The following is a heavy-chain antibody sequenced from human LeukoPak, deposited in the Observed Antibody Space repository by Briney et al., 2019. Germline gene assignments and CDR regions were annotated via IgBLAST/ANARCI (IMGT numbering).Heavy chain of an antibody. CDR3: ARDSYDILTGYYNWFDP. CDR2: INPNSGGT. V-gene: IGHV1-2*02. J-gene: IGHJ5*02. Sequence: ASVKVSCKASGYTFTGYYMHWVRQAPGQGLEWMGWINPNSGGTNYAQKFQGRVTMTRDTSISTAYMEPSRLRSDDTAVYYCARDSYDILTGYYNWFDPWGQGTLVTVSS. CDR1: GYTFTGYY. D-gene: IGHD3-9*01.